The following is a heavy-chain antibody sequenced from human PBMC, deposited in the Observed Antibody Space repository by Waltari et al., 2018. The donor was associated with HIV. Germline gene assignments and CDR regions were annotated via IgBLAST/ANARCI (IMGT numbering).Heavy chain of an antibody. CDR1: EFTFGSDG. CDR2: IRHDGSNK. J-gene: IGHJ6*02. Sequence: QVQLVESGGGVVQPGGSLRLSCEASEFTFGSDGMHWVRQAPGKGLEWVAFIRHDGSNKDYADSVKGRFTITRDNPKNTLYLQMNSLRAEDTAMYYCAKELRFLSRYFGMDVWGQGTTVTVSS. V-gene: IGHV3-30*02. D-gene: IGHD3-3*01. CDR3: AKELRFLSRYFGMDV.